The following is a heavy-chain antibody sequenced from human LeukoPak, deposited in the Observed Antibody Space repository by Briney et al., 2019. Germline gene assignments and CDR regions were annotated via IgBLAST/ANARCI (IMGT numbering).Heavy chain of an antibody. V-gene: IGHV3-30-3*01. Sequence: GGSLRLSCAASGFTISNFAMHWVRQAPGKGLQWVAFMSSDGSNTYYADSVKGRFTISRDNSKNTLFLQMNSLRTEDTAVYYCAKDAKCFTTSCYFDPWGQGTLLTVSS. CDR1: GFTISNFA. CDR2: MSSDGSNT. CDR3: AKDAKCFTTSCYFDP. D-gene: IGHD2-2*01. J-gene: IGHJ5*02.